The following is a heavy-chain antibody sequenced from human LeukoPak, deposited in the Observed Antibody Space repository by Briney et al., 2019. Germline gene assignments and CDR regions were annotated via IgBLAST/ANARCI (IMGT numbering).Heavy chain of an antibody. CDR2: IKQDGSEK. CDR3: ARKRTAKAFDI. J-gene: IGHJ3*02. CDR1: GFTFSSYW. V-gene: IGHV3-7*01. D-gene: IGHD2-21*02. Sequence: GGSLRLSCAASGFTFSSYWMSWVRQAPGKGLEWVANIKQDGSEKYYVDSVRGRFTISRDNAKNSLYLQMNSLRAEDTAVYYCARKRTAKAFDIWGQGTMVTVSS.